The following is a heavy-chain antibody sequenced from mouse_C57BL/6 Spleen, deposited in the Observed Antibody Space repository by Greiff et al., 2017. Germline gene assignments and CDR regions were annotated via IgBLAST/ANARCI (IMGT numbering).Heavy chain of an antibody. J-gene: IGHJ2*01. CDR2: IDPSDSYT. D-gene: IGHD1-1*01. Sequence: QVQLQQPGAELVKPGASVKLSCKASGYTFTSYWMQWVKQRPGQGLEWIGEIDPSDSYTNYNQKFKGKATLTVDTSSSTAYMQLSSLTSEDSAVYYCARGGPYYYGSSYFDYWGQGTTLTVSS. CDR1: GYTFTSYW. CDR3: ARGGPYYYGSSYFDY. V-gene: IGHV1-50*01.